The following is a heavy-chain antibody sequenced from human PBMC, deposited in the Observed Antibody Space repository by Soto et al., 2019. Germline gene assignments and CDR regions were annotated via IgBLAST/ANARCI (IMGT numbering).Heavy chain of an antibody. J-gene: IGHJ2*01. Sequence: QVQLQESGPGLVKPSQTLSLTCTVSGGPISSGGYYWSWIRQHPGKGLEWIGYIYYSGSTYYNPSLKSRVTISVDTSKNQFSLKLSSVTAADTAVYYCARAHEVVTPYDFDLWGRGTLVTVSS. CDR1: GGPISSGGYY. D-gene: IGHD2-21*02. CDR2: IYYSGST. V-gene: IGHV4-31*03. CDR3: ARAHEVVTPYDFDL.